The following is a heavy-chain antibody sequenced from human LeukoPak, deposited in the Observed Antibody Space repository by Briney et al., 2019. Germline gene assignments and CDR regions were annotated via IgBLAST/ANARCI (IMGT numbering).Heavy chain of an antibody. CDR2: INPNSGGT. D-gene: IGHD6-19*01. CDR3: ARALPVFSSGWLVYFDY. J-gene: IGHJ4*02. V-gene: IGHV1-2*02. CDR1: GYTFTGYY. Sequence: ASVKVSCKASGYTFTGYYMHWVRQAPGQGLEWMGWINPNSGGTNYAQKFQGRVTMTRDTSISTAYMELSRLRSDDTAVYYCARALPVFSSGWLVYFDYWGQGTLVTVSS.